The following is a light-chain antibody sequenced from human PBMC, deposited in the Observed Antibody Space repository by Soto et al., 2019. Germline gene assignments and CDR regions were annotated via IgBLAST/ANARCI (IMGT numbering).Light chain of an antibody. CDR3: ASYTSSSTVV. CDR2: DVS. J-gene: IGLJ2*01. V-gene: IGLV2-14*01. CDR1: SSDVGGYNY. Sequence: QSALTQPASVSGSRGQSITISCTGTSSDVGGYNYVSWYQQHPGKAPKLMIYDVSNRPSGVSNRFSGSKSGNTASLTISGLQAEDEAVYYCASYTSSSTVVFGGGTKLTVL.